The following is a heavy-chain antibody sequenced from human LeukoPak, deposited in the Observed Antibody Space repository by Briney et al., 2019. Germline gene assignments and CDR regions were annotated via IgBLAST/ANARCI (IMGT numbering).Heavy chain of an antibody. J-gene: IGHJ4*02. D-gene: IGHD1-26*01. CDR3: AKARGATVNDPVDY. V-gene: IGHV3-23*01. CDR2: FGGAGRGIT. CDR1: GVTFKLFA. Sequence: GSLRLSCAASGVTFKLFAMTWVRQAPGKGLEWVSSFGGAGRGITSHADSVKGRFIISRDDSKNTLYLQMNNLRVEDTAVYHCAKARGATVNDPVDYWGQGTLVTVSS.